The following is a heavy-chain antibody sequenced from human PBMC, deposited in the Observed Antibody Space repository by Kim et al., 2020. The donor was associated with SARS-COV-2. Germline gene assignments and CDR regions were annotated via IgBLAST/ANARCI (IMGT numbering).Heavy chain of an antibody. CDR2: IIPIFGTA. CDR1: GGTFSSYA. CDR3: ARNGLDIVATIGGYYFDY. J-gene: IGHJ4*02. V-gene: IGHV1-69*13. D-gene: IGHD5-12*01. Sequence: SVKVSCKASGGTFSSYAISWVRQAPGQGLEWMGGIIPIFGTANYAQKFQGRVTITADESTSTAYMELSSLRSEDTAVYYCARNGLDIVATIGGYYFDYWGQGTLVTVSS.